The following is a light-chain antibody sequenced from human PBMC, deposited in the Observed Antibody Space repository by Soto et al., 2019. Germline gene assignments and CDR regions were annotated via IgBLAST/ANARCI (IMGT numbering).Light chain of an antibody. J-gene: IGKJ2*01. CDR1: QSVSGW. CDR2: DAS. V-gene: IGKV1-5*01. CDR3: QQYNSYST. Sequence: DIPMTQSPSALSTYVGDRVTITCRASQSVSGWLAWYQQKPGKAPKLLIYDASSLASGVPSRFSGSGSGTEFTLTINSLQPDDFATYYCQQYNSYSTFGQGTKLEIK.